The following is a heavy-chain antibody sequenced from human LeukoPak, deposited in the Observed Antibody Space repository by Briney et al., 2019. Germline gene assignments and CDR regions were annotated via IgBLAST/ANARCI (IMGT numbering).Heavy chain of an antibody. J-gene: IGHJ6*02. CDR2: TYHSGST. CDR3: ARALGYCSGGSCYGMDV. D-gene: IGHD2-15*01. V-gene: IGHV4-30-2*01. CDR1: GGSISSGGYS. Sequence: SETLSLTCAVSGGSISSGGYSWSWIRQLPGKGLEWIGYTYHSGSTYYNPSLKSRVTISVDRSKNQFSLKLSSVTAADTAVYYCARALGYCSGGSCYGMDVWGQGTTVTVSS.